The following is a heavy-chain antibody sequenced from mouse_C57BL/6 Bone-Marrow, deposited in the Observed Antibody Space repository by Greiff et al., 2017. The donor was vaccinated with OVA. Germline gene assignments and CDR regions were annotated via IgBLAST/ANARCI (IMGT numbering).Heavy chain of an antibody. V-gene: IGHV5-6*01. D-gene: IGHD1-1*01. J-gene: IGHJ4*01. CDR2: ISSGGSYT. CDR1: GFTFSSYG. Sequence: EVQLVESGGDLVKPGGSLKLSCAASGFTFSSYGMSWVRQTPDKRLEWVATISSGGSYTYYPDSVKGRFTISSDNAKNTLYLQMSSLKSEDTAMYYCARDYYGKDYYAMDYWGQGTSVTVAS. CDR3: ARDYYGKDYYAMDY.